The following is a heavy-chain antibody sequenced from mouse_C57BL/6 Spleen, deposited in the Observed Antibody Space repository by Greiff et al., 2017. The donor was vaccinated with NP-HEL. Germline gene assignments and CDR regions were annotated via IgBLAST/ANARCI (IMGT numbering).Heavy chain of an antibody. CDR1: GYTFTSYW. D-gene: IGHD4-1*01. V-gene: IGHV1-50*01. Sequence: VQLQQPGAELVKPGASVKLSCKASGYTFTSYWMQWVKQRPGQGLEWIGEIDPSDSYTTYNQKFKGKATLTVDTSSSTAYMQLSSLTSEDSAVYYCARPTGTSWYFDVWGTGTTVTVSS. CDR2: IDPSDSYT. J-gene: IGHJ1*03. CDR3: ARPTGTSWYFDV.